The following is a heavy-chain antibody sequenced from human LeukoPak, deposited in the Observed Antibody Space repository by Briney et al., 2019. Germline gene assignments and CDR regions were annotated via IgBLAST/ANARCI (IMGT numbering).Heavy chain of an antibody. Sequence: PGGSLRLSCAASGFPFSDDWMSWVRQAPGKGLEWVSYITTTDRTTYYADSVKGRFTISRDNAKNSLYLQMNSLRAEDTAVYYCARETDSSLFDYWGQGTLVTVSS. D-gene: IGHD3-22*01. CDR3: ARETDSSLFDY. J-gene: IGHJ4*02. CDR2: ITTTDRTT. CDR1: GFPFSDDW. V-gene: IGHV3-11*04.